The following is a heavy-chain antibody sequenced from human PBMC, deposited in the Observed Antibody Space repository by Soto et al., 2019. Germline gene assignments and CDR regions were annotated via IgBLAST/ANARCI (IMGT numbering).Heavy chain of an antibody. Sequence: GGSLRLSCAASGFTFGDYWMHWVRQPPGKGPEWVSRMTGDGRTTQYADSVKGRFTASRDNAKSTLYLQMNSLRAEDTAVYYCATAEVDYWGPGTLVTSPQ. CDR3: ATAEVDY. CDR2: MTGDGRTT. V-gene: IGHV3-74*03. J-gene: IGHJ4*02. CDR1: GFTFGDYW.